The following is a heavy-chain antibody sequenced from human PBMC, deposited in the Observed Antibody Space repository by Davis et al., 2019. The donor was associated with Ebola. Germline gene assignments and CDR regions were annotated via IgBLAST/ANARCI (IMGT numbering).Heavy chain of an antibody. D-gene: IGHD3-10*01. CDR1: GGSISSGSYY. CDR2: IYTSGST. J-gene: IGHJ4*02. Sequence: PSETLSPTCTAPGGSISSGSYYWSWIRQPAGKGLEWIGHIYTSGSTNYNPSLKSRVTISVDTSKNQFSLKLSSVTAADTAVYYCARSGGSADWNYVGYWGQGTLVTVSS. V-gene: IGHV4-61*09. CDR3: ARSGGSADWNYVGY.